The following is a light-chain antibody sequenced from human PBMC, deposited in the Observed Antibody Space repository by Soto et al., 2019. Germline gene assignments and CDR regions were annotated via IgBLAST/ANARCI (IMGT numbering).Light chain of an antibody. Sequence: EIVLTQSPGTLSLSQGKRATLSCRASQSISSSYLAWYQQRPGQAPRLLIYDASSRATGIPDRFSGSGSGTDFTLTIPRLEPEDFAVYYCLQYGSSVWTFGQGTKVDI. J-gene: IGKJ1*01. CDR2: DAS. CDR1: QSISSSY. V-gene: IGKV3-20*01. CDR3: LQYGSSVWT.